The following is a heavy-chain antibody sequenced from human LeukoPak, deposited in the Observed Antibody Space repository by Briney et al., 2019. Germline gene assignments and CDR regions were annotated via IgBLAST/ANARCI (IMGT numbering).Heavy chain of an antibody. Sequence: PSETLSLTCTVSGGPINNYYWIWIRQSPGKGLEWIAYIYYSGSTNYNPSLESRVTISVDTSNNQFSLKLSSVTAADTAVYFCARVSNDYSGNGAFDIWGQGTMVTVSS. CDR1: GGPINNYY. CDR3: ARVSNDYSGNGAFDI. V-gene: IGHV4-59*01. CDR2: IYYSGST. J-gene: IGHJ3*02. D-gene: IGHD4-23*01.